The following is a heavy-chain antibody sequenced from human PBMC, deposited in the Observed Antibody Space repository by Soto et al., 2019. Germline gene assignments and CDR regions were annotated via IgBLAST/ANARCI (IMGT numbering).Heavy chain of an antibody. D-gene: IGHD2-2*01. CDR2: IYWDDDK. V-gene: IGHV2-5*02. J-gene: IGHJ4*02. CDR1: GFSLSTSGVG. CDR3: AHSPKRSYQLLSYYFDY. Sequence: QITLKESGPTLVKPTQTLTLTYTFSGFSLSTSGVGVGWIRQPPGKALEWLALIYWDDDKRYSPSLKSRLTITKDTSKNQVVLTMTNMDPVDTATYYCAHSPKRSYQLLSYYFDYWGQGTLVTVSS.